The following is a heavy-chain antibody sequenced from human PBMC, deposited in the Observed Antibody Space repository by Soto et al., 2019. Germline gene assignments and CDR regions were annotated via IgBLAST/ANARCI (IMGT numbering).Heavy chain of an antibody. D-gene: IGHD3-10*01. Sequence: QVQLVQSGAEVKKPGSSVKVSCKASGGTFSSYALSWVRQAPGQGLEWMGGIIPIFGRTNYAQKFQGRVTITADESTSTAYMELRSLRSEDTAVYYCARDLVPATYYYGMAVGGQGTTVTVSS. V-gene: IGHV1-69*01. J-gene: IGHJ6*02. CDR3: ARDLVPATYYYGMAV. CDR1: GGTFSSYA. CDR2: IIPIFGRT.